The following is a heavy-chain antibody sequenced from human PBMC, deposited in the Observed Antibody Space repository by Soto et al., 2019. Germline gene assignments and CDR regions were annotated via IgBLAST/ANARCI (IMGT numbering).Heavy chain of an antibody. V-gene: IGHV4-39*01. CDR2: IYYSGST. D-gene: IGHD2-21*02. CDR1: GGSINSRSYY. CDR3: AWQWASVVTQAYFDD. J-gene: IGHJ4*02. Sequence: SETLSLTCTASGGSINSRSYYWGWIRQSPGKGLEWIGSIYYSGSTYYNPSLKSRVAMSVDMSKNQFSLKLRSVSAADTAVYYCAWQWASVVTQAYFDDWGQGSLVPVSS.